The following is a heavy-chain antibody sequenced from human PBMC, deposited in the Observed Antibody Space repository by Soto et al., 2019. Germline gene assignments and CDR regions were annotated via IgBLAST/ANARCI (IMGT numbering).Heavy chain of an antibody. J-gene: IGHJ4*02. CDR3: AREGYNFGPFDY. CDR2: ISYSGTT. CDR1: GGSLSSYY. Sequence: SETLSLTCTVSGGSLSSYYWSWIRRPSGMGLEWIASISYSGTTNYNSSLKSRVTISIDTSKDQFSLKFNSVTAADTAVYYCAREGYNFGPFDYWGQGALVTVSS. V-gene: IGHV4-59*01. D-gene: IGHD5-18*01.